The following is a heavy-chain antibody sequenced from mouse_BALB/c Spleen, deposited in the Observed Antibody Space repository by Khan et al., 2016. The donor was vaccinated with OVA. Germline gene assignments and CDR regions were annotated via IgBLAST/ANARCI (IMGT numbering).Heavy chain of an antibody. CDR3: ARYYGNYGWYFDV. V-gene: IGHV2-9*02. D-gene: IGHD2-1*01. CDR2: IWTGGST. Sequence: QVQLKESGPGLVAPSQSLSITCTVSGFSLTSYGVHWVRQPPGEVLEWLGVIWTGGSTNYNSALMSRLSISKANSKSQVFLKMNSLQTDDTAMYYCARYYGNYGWYFDVWGAGTTVTVSS. CDR1: GFSLTSYG. J-gene: IGHJ1*01.